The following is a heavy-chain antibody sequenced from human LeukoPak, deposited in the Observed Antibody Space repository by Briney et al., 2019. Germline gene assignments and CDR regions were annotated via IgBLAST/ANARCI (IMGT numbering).Heavy chain of an antibody. J-gene: IGHJ4*02. D-gene: IGHD3-22*01. CDR1: GFTFSSYW. CDR3: ARDYYDSSGYYYGGYDY. CDR2: IKQDGSEK. V-gene: IGHV3-7*01. Sequence: GGSLRLSCAASGFTFSSYWMSWVRQAPGKGLEWVANIKQDGSEKYYVDSVKGRFTISRDNAKNSLYLQMNSLRAEDTAVYYCARDYYDSSGYYYGGYDYWGQGTLVTVSS.